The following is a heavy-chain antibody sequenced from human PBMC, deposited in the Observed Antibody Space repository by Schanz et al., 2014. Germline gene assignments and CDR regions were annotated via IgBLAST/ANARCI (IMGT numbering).Heavy chain of an antibody. J-gene: IGHJ4*02. CDR3: ASAGAGYSSSWDFDY. D-gene: IGHD6-13*01. CDR2: IISILGIA. V-gene: IGHV1-69*02. Sequence: QVQLVQSEAEVKKPGSSVKVSCKASGGTFSSYTISWVRQAPGQGLEWMGRIISILGIANYAQKFQGRVTITADKSTFTAYMDVSSLRSEDTAVYYCASAGAGYSSSWDFDYWGQGTLVTVSS. CDR1: GGTFSSYT.